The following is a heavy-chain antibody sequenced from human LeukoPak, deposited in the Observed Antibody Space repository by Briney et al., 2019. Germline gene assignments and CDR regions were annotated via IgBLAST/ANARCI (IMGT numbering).Heavy chain of an antibody. CDR3: ARDPPYFDY. CDR2: ISYDGSIK. J-gene: IGHJ4*02. V-gene: IGHV3-30*09. CDR1: GFTFSSYA. Sequence: PGGSLRLSCAASGFTFSSYAMHWVRQAPGKGRGWVAVISYDGSIKYYADSVKGRFAISRDNSKNTLYLQMNSLRAEDTAVYYCARDPPYFDYWGQGTLVTVSS.